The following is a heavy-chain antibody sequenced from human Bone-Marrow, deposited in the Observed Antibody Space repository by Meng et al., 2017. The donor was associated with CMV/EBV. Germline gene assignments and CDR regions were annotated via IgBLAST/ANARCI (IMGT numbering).Heavy chain of an antibody. V-gene: IGHV1-46*01. Sequence: ASVQVSCKAAGYTFTSYYMHWVRQAPGQGLEWMGMINPSGGSTSYAQKFQGRVTMTRDSSTSTVYVKLSILRSENTAVYYCAAETGGFVACFWFDPWGQGTLVTVSS. CDR1: GYTFTSYY. J-gene: IGHJ5*02. CDR2: INPSGGST. D-gene: IGHD3-10*01. CDR3: AAETGGFVACFWFDP.